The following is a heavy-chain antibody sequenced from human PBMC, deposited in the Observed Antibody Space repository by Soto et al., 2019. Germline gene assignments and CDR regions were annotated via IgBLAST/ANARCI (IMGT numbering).Heavy chain of an antibody. CDR3: ARMYGSSWYPCYFDC. Sequence: GPTLVNPTQTLTLTCTFSGFSLSTSGMCVSWIRQPPGKALEWLALIDWDDDKYYSTSLKTRLTISKDTSKNQVVLTMTNMDPVDTATYYCARMYGSSWYPCYFDCWGQGTLVTVSS. CDR1: GFSLSTSGMC. CDR2: IDWDDDK. J-gene: IGHJ4*02. D-gene: IGHD6-13*01. V-gene: IGHV2-70*01.